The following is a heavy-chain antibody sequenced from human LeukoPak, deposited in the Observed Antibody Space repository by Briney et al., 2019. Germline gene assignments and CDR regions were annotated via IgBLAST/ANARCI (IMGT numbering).Heavy chain of an antibody. CDR2: SYYTGNS. D-gene: IGHD3-16*02. CDR3: ARDRNDYVWGSYRYVWFDP. Sequence: SETLSLTCSVSGASISSSYWAWIRQPPGRGLEWIGFSYYTGNSNYSPSLNGRVTISFASSKNQFSLKLSSVTAADTAVYYCARDRNDYVWGSYRYVWFDPWGQGTLVTVSS. V-gene: IGHV4-59*12. CDR1: GASISSSY. J-gene: IGHJ5*02.